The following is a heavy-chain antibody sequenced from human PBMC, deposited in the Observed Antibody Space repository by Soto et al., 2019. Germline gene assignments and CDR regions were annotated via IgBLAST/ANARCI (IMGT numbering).Heavy chain of an antibody. CDR2: ISQSGTA. J-gene: IGHJ4*02. V-gene: IGHV4-4*02. CDR3: ARHGGRFFEY. CDR1: GDSFSSGYW. Sequence: QVQLQESGPGLVKPSETLSLTCAVSGDSFSSGYWWSWVRQPPGKGLQWIGQISQSGTANYNPSLESRATMSVDKSKNQFSLILTSVTAADTAVYYCARHGGRFFEYWGQGILVTVSS. D-gene: IGHD2-15*01.